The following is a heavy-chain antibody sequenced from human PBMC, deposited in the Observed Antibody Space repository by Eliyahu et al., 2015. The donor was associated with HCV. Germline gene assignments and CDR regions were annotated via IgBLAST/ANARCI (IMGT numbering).Heavy chain of an antibody. CDR3: ARDGLMDGGSYPNFDY. Sequence: EVQLVESGGGLVKPGGSLRLSCXAXGFTFSXYSMNWVRQAPGKGLEWVSSISSSSSYIYYADSVKGRFTISRDNAKNSLYLQMNTLRAEDTAVYYCARDGLMDGGSYPNFDYWGQGTLVTVSS. CDR1: GFTFSXYS. J-gene: IGHJ4*02. V-gene: IGHV3-21*01. D-gene: IGHD1-26*01. CDR2: ISSSSSYI.